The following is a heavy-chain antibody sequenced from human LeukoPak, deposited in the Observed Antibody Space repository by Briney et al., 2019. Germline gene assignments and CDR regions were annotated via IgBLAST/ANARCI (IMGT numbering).Heavy chain of an antibody. D-gene: IGHD3-10*01. V-gene: IGHV4-34*01. CDR2: INHSGST. Sequence: SETLSLTCAVYGGSFSGYYWSWIRQPPGKGLERIGEINHSGSTNYNPSLKSRVTISVDTSKNQFSLKLSSVTAADTAVYYCARAVLWFGETSLNFAYWGQGTLVTVSS. J-gene: IGHJ4*02. CDR3: ARAVLWFGETSLNFAY. CDR1: GGSFSGYY.